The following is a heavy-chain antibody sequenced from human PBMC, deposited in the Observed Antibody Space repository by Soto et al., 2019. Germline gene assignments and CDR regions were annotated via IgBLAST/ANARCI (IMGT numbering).Heavy chain of an antibody. CDR1: GYTFTSYD. Sequence: SVKVSCKASGYTFTSYDINWVRQATGQGLEWMGWMNPNSGNTGYAQKFQGRVTMTRNTSISTAYMELSSLRSEDTAVYYCARATPSTYYDFWGGYFPESYYYCMDVWDQGPTVTVSS. J-gene: IGHJ6*02. D-gene: IGHD3-3*01. CDR3: ARATPSTYYDFWGGYFPESYYYCMDV. CDR2: MNPNSGNT. V-gene: IGHV1-8*01.